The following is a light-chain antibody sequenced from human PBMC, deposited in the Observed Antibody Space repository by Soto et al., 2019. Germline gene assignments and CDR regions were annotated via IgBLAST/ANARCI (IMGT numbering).Light chain of an antibody. CDR3: CSYGGSDVL. V-gene: IGLV2-23*01. J-gene: IGLJ3*02. CDR2: EDI. Sequence: QSALTQPASVSGSPGQSITISCTGTSSDVGSYNLVSWYQQLPGKAPKLMIYEDIKRPSGVSNRFSASKSGNTASLTISGLQAEDEADYYCCSYGGSDVLFGGGTKVTVL. CDR1: SSDVGSYNL.